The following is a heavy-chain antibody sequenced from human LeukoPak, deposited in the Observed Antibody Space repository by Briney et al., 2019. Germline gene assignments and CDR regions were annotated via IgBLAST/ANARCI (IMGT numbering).Heavy chain of an antibody. D-gene: IGHD1-14*01. J-gene: IGHJ6*02. CDR1: GGSFSGYY. Sequence: SETLSLTCAVYGGSFSGYYWSWIRQPPGKGLEWIGEINHSGSTNYNPSLKSRVTISVDTSKNQFSLKLSSVTAADTAVYYCARGSPMVGITDYYYYYGMDVWGQGTTVTVSS. CDR3: ARGSPMVGITDYYYYYGMDV. CDR2: INHSGST. V-gene: IGHV4-34*01.